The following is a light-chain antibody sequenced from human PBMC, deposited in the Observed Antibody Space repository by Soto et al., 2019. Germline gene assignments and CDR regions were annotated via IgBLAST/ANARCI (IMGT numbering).Light chain of an antibody. CDR3: QQYGSPCT. J-gene: IGKJ1*01. V-gene: IGKV3-20*01. CDR2: GAS. Sequence: ETVLTQSPGTLSLSPGERATLSCRASQSVWSSLLAWYQHKPGQTPRLLIYGASSRATGIPDRFSCSGSGTDFTLTISRLEPEEFDVYYCQQYGSPCTFGEGTKVEIK. CDR1: QSVWSSL.